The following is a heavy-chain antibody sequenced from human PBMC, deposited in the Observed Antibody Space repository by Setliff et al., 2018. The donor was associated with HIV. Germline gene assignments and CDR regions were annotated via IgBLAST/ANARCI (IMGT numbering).Heavy chain of an antibody. CDR1: GGSINRGTYY. Sequence: KTSETLSLTCTVSGGSINRGTYYWTWIRQSAGKGLEWIGHIYITGDTDYNPSLKSRVTLSLDNSKNQFSLKLTSVTAADTAVYYCARDIWAYGLMGSWGQGTLVTVSS. V-gene: IGHV4-61*09. J-gene: IGHJ5*02. CDR3: ARDIWAYGLMGS. CDR2: IYITGDT. D-gene: IGHD4-17*01.